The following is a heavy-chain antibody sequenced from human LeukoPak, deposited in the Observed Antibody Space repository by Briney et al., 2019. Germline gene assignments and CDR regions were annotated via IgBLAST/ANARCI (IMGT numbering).Heavy chain of an antibody. CDR2: MYYSGST. V-gene: IGHV4-59*01. J-gene: IGHJ4*02. Sequence: ASETLSLTCTVPGGSISNYYWSWIRQPPGKGLEWIGYMYYSGSTNYNPSLKSRVTISADTSKNQFSLKLSSVTAADTAVYYCAGGLIAAAGTRVDYWGQGTLVTVSS. CDR1: GGSISNYY. CDR3: AGGLIAAAGTRVDY. D-gene: IGHD6-13*01.